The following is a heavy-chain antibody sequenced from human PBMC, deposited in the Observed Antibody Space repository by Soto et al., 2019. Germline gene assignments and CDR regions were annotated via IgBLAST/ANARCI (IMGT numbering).Heavy chain of an antibody. CDR1: GGSISSGDYY. Sequence: SGTLSLTCTVSGGSISSGDYYWSWIRQPPGKGLEWIGYIYYSGSTYYNPSLKSRVTISVDTSKNQFSLKLSSVTAADTAVYYCARGSYTIFGVVMDVWGQGTTVTVSS. CDR3: ARGSYTIFGVVMDV. J-gene: IGHJ6*02. CDR2: IYYSGST. V-gene: IGHV4-30-4*01. D-gene: IGHD3-3*01.